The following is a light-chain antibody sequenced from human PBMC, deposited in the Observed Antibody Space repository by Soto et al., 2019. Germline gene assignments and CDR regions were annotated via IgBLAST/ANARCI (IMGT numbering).Light chain of an antibody. V-gene: IGLV2-11*01. Sequence: QSALTRPRSVSGSPGQSVTISCTGTRSDVAGYNFVSWYQQHPGKAPTLMIYDVAKRPSGVPDRFSGSKSADTASLTISGLQSEDEADYYCCSYAGNRVIFGGGTKVTVL. CDR3: CSYAGNRVI. J-gene: IGLJ2*01. CDR1: RSDVAGYNF. CDR2: DVA.